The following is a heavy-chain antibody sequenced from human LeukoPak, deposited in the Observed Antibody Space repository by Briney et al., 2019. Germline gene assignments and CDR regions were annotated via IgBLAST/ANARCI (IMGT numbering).Heavy chain of an antibody. CDR1: GFTFSSYG. Sequence: GGSLRLSCAASGFTFSSYGMHWVRQAPGKGLEWVAFIRYDGSNKYYADSVKGRFTISRDNAKNSLYLQMNSLRAEDTAVYYCARAYSARNYYFDYWGQGTLVTVSS. V-gene: IGHV3-30*02. CDR2: IRYDGSNK. D-gene: IGHD1-26*01. CDR3: ARAYSARNYYFDY. J-gene: IGHJ4*02.